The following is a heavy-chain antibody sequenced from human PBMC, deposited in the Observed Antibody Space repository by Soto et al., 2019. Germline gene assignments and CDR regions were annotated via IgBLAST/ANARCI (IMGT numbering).Heavy chain of an antibody. V-gene: IGHV4-39*01. J-gene: IGHJ4*02. D-gene: IGHD2-15*01. CDR1: GGSISSSSYY. Sequence: QLQLQESGPGLVKPSETLSLTCTVSGGSISSSSYYWGWIRQPPGKGLEWIGSIYYSGSTYYNPSLRCRVTISVDTSKNQFSLKLSSVAATDTAVYYCARQGSPIVVVVDDWGQGTLVTV. CDR3: ARQGSPIVVVVDD. CDR2: IYYSGST.